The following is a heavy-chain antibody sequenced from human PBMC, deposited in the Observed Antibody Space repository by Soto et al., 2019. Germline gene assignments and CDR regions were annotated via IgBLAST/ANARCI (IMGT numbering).Heavy chain of an antibody. CDR1: GGSFSGYY. J-gene: IGHJ4*02. CDR2: INHSGST. Sequence: PSETLSLTCAVYGGSFSGYYWSWIRQPPGKGLEWIGEINHSGSTNYNPSLKSRVTISVDTSKNQFSLKLSSVTAADTAVYYCARMGVYSYGIFDYWGQGTLVTVSS. CDR3: ARMGVYSYGIFDY. D-gene: IGHD5-18*01. V-gene: IGHV4-34*01.